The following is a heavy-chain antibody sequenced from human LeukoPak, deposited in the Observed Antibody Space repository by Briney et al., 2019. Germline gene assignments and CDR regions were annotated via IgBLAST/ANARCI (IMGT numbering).Heavy chain of an antibody. Sequence: SETLSLTCTVSGGSISSYYWSWIRQPPGKGLEWIGYIYYSGSTNYNPSLKSRVTISVDTSKNQFSLKLSSVTAADTAVYYCARRYVLVGATTRDWFDPWGQGTLVTVSS. D-gene: IGHD1-26*01. V-gene: IGHV4-59*08. CDR2: IYYSGST. CDR1: GGSISSYY. J-gene: IGHJ5*02. CDR3: ARRYVLVGATTRDWFDP.